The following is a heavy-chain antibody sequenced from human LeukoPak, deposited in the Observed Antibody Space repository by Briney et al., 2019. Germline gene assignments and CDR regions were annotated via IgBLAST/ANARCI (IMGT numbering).Heavy chain of an antibody. V-gene: IGHV4-38-2*02. CDR1: GYSISSGYS. J-gene: IGHJ5*02. D-gene: IGHD3-9*01. CDR2: VYHTGAT. Sequence: SETLSLTCGVSGYSISSGYSWVWIRQPPGKGLDWIGSVYHTGATYYNPSLRSPVTISVDTSKNQFSLELNSVTAADTAVYYCARDLGLTISANWFDPWAREPWSPSP. CDR3: ARDLGLTISANWFDP.